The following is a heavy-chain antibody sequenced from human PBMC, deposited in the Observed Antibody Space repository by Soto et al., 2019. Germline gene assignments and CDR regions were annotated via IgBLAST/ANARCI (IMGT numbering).Heavy chain of an antibody. V-gene: IGHV3-30-3*01. CDR3: ARDRGSVSGSYRHYFDY. D-gene: IGHD1-26*01. Sequence: PGGSLRLSCAASGFTFSSYAMHWVRQAPGKGLEWVAVISYDGSNKYYADSVKGRFTISRDNSKNTLFLQMNGLRPEDTAVYYCARDRGSVSGSYRHYFDYWGQGTLVTVSS. CDR2: ISYDGSNK. J-gene: IGHJ4*02. CDR1: GFTFSSYA.